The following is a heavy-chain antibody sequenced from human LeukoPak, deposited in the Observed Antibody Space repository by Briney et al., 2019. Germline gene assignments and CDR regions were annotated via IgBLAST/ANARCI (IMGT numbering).Heavy chain of an antibody. Sequence: ASVKVSCKASGYTFTAYHLHWVRQAPGQGLEWLGRINPNSGGTNYAQKFQGRVTMTRDTSIITAYMELSRLRSDDTAVYYCASFFSGSPPGGDYWGQGTLVTVSS. CDR1: GYTFTAYH. V-gene: IGHV1-2*06. J-gene: IGHJ4*02. CDR2: INPNSGGT. CDR3: ASFFSGSPPGGDY. D-gene: IGHD1-26*01.